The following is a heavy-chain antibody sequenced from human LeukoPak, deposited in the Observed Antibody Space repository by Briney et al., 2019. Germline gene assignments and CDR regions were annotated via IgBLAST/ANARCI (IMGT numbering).Heavy chain of an antibody. CDR2: IFQSETT. CDR1: GGSINSGGYY. D-gene: IGHD1-26*01. Sequence: PSETLSLTCTVSGGSINSGGYYWSWIRQPPGKGLEWIGYIFQSETTYYNPSLKSRVTISVDSSKNQFSLRLTSVTAADTAVYYCARGWDQDAFDIWGQGTMVTVSS. V-gene: IGHV4-30-2*01. CDR3: ARGWDQDAFDI. J-gene: IGHJ3*02.